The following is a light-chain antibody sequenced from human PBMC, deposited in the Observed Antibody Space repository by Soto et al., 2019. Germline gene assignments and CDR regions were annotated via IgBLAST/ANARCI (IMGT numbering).Light chain of an antibody. V-gene: IGLV2-14*01. CDR2: DVS. J-gene: IGLJ2*01. CDR3: SSYTSSSTSVV. CDR1: SSDVGGYNY. Sequence: QSALTQPASVSGSPGQSITISCTGTSSDVGGYNYVSWYQQHPGKAPKLMIYDVSNRPSGVSNRFSGSKSGNTDSLTISGLQAEDEADYYCSSYTSSSTSVVFGGGTKLTVL.